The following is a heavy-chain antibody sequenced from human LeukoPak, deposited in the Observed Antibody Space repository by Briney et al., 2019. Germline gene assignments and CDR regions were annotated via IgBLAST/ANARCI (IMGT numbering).Heavy chain of an antibody. CDR3: ARVKRSRWYRDAFDI. CDR1: GGSISSYY. V-gene: IGHV4-59*12. Sequence: PSETLSLTCTVSGGSISSYYWSWIRQAPGKGLEWIGYIYYSGSTYYNPSLKSRVTISVDTSKNQFSLKLSSVTAADTAVYYCARVKRSRWYRDAFDIWGQGTMVTVSS. D-gene: IGHD6-13*01. CDR2: IYYSGST. J-gene: IGHJ3*02.